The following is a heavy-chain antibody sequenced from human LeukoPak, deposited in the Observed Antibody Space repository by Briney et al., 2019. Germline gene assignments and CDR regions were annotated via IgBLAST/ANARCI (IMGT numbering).Heavy chain of an antibody. D-gene: IGHD3-16*02. Sequence: SDTLSLTCIVSGASIGSSSYYWGWLRQSPEKGLEWIATIYSHNCAMNFNPSLKTRVSIAVDKSKNLFSLTLTSVTAADTAMYYCASHYIWESDRYIDHWGQGTLVTVSS. J-gene: IGHJ4*02. CDR2: IYSHNCAM. V-gene: IGHV4-39*01. CDR3: ASHYIWESDRYIDH. CDR1: GASIGSSSYY.